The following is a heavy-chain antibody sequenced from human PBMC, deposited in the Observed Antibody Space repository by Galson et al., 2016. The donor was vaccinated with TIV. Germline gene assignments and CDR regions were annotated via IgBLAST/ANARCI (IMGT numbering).Heavy chain of an antibody. D-gene: IGHD6-19*01. V-gene: IGHV1-46*04. Sequence: SVKVSCKASGYAFTSYYIHWVRQAPGQGLEWMGIINPDGGTTVYAQKLQDRVTMTRDTSTSTGYMDLSSLRSDDTAVYFCARGPGDQWLLDYWGLGTLVTVSS. CDR2: INPDGGTT. J-gene: IGHJ4*02. CDR3: ARGPGDQWLLDY. CDR1: GYAFTSYY.